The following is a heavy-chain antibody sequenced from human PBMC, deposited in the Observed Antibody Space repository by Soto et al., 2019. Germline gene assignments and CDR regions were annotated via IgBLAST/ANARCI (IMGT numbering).Heavy chain of an antibody. V-gene: IGHV4-31*03. CDR2: IYYSGST. CDR3: ARDSDPLYCSSTSCKSQFGWFDP. CDR1: GGSISSGGYY. D-gene: IGHD2-2*01. Sequence: QVQLQESGPGLVKPSQTLSLTCTVSGGSISSGGYYWSWIRQHPGKGLEWIGYIYYSGSTYYNPSLKSRVTISVDTSKNQFSLKLSSVTAADTAVYYCARDSDPLYCSSTSCKSQFGWFDPWGQGTLVTVSS. J-gene: IGHJ5*02.